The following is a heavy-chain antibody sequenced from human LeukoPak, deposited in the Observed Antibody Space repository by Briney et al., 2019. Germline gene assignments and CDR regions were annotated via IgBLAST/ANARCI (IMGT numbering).Heavy chain of an antibody. CDR3: GRGGGGTDY. V-gene: IGHV3-7*05. J-gene: IGHJ4*02. CDR2: IKQDGSEK. D-gene: IGHD1-1*01. Sequence: GGSLRLSCAASGFTFGYSWRSWVRQAPGKGLEWVANIKQDGSEKYYVDFVKGRFTISRDNAEDSLYLQMNSLRAEDTAVYYCGRGGGGTDYWGQGTLVTVSS. CDR1: GFTFGYSW.